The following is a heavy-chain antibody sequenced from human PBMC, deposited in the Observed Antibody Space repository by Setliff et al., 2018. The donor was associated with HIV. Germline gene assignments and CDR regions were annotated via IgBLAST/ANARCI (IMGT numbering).Heavy chain of an antibody. CDR2: IYPSGST. CDR1: GGSISSNNYF. J-gene: IGHJ5*02. D-gene: IGHD3-16*01. V-gene: IGHV4-61*09. Sequence: SETLSLTCTVSGGSISSNNYFWSWIRQPAGKGLEWIGHIYPSGSTNYNPSLKSRLTISIDTSKNQFSLKLNSVTATDTAVYYCARRTFGSGRIDPWGQGTLVTVSS. CDR3: ARRTFGSGRIDP.